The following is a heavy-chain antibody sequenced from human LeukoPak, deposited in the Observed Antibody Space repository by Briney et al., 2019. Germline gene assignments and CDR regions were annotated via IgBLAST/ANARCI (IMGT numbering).Heavy chain of an antibody. CDR1: GFIFDDYA. Sequence: GGSLRLSCAASGFIFDDYAMHWVRQAPGKGLEWVSGISWNSGSIGYADSVKGRFTISRDNAKNSLYLQMNSLRAEDTALYYCAKFNDYGDYGGTFDYWGQGTLVTVSS. CDR3: AKFNDYGDYGGTFDY. D-gene: IGHD4-17*01. J-gene: IGHJ4*02. V-gene: IGHV3-9*01. CDR2: ISWNSGSI.